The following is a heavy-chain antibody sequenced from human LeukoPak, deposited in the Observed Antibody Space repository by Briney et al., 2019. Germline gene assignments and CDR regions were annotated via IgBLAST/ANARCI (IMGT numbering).Heavy chain of an antibody. CDR1: GFTFSSYA. CDR2: ISGSGGST. CDR3: AKDARSYYDSSGYYSDY. D-gene: IGHD3-22*01. V-gene: IGHV3-23*01. J-gene: IGHJ4*02. Sequence: GGSLRLSCAASGFTFSSYAMSWVRQAPGKGLEWVSAISGSGGSTYYAYSVKGRFTISRDNSKNTLYLQMNSLRAEDTAVYYCAKDARSYYDSSGYYSDYWGQGTLVTVSS.